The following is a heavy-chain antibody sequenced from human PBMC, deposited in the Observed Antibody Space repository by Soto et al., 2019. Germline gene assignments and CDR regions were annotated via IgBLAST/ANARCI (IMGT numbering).Heavy chain of an antibody. D-gene: IGHD1-1*01. V-gene: IGHV3-48*01. Sequence: GGSLRLSCAASGFTFSTYPMNWVRQVPGKGLEWVSYIRSSSSTIYYADSVKGRFTISIDSAKNSLYLQMSSLRAEDTAVYYCARDQGNNWDLDYWGQGTLVTVSS. CDR1: GFTFSTYP. J-gene: IGHJ4*02. CDR2: IRSSSSTI. CDR3: ARDQGNNWDLDY.